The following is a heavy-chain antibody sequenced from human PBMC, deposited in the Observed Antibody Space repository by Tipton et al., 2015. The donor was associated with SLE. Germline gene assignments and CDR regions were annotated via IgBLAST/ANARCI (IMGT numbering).Heavy chain of an antibody. J-gene: IGHJ3*02. CDR1: GGSISSGSYY. CDR2: IYTSGST. CDR3: ARIVVEYGAFDI. D-gene: IGHD2-15*01. V-gene: IGHV4-61*02. Sequence: TLSLTCTVSGGSISSGSYYWSWIRQPAGKGLEWIGRIYTSGSTNYNPSLKSRVTISVDTSKNQFSLKLSSVTAADTAVYYCARIVVEYGAFDIWGQGTMVTVSS.